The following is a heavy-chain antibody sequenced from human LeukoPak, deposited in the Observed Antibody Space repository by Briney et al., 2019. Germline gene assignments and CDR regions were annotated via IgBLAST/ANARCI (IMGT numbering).Heavy chain of an antibody. V-gene: IGHV4-34*01. D-gene: IGHD2-8*01. Sequence: PSETLSLTCAVYGGSFSGYYWSWIRQPPGKGLEWIGEINHSGSTNYNPSLKSRVTISVDTSKNQFSLKLSSVTAADTAVYYCARVRRPTLYFPFDYWGQGTLLTVSS. CDR1: GGSFSGYY. CDR2: INHSGST. CDR3: ARVRRPTLYFPFDY. J-gene: IGHJ4*02.